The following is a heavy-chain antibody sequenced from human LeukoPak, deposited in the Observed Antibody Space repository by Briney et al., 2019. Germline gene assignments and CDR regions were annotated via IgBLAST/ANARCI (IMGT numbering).Heavy chain of an antibody. V-gene: IGHV4-59*12. Sequence: SETLSLTCTVSGGSINRYYWGWIRQPPGKGLEWIGYIYSSGSTNYNPSLKSRVTISVDTSKNQFSLKLSSVTAADTAVYYCARGPNYGGNSKDFDYWGQGTLVTVSS. CDR3: ARGPNYGGNSKDFDY. CDR1: GGSINRYY. CDR2: IYSSGST. J-gene: IGHJ4*02. D-gene: IGHD4-23*01.